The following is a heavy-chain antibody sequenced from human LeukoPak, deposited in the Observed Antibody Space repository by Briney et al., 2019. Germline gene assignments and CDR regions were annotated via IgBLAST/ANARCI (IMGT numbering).Heavy chain of an antibody. V-gene: IGHV3-33*01. J-gene: IGHJ4*02. CDR2: IWYDGSKK. D-gene: IGHD3-22*01. CDR3: ARDPTAYYDSSGYYLNTIDY. CDR1: GFTFSSYG. Sequence: GGSLRLSCAASGFTFSSYGMHWVRQAPGKGPEWVAVIWYDGSKKYYADSVKGRFTISRDNVKNTLYLQMNSLRAEDTAVYYCARDPTAYYDSSGYYLNTIDYWGQGTLVTVSS.